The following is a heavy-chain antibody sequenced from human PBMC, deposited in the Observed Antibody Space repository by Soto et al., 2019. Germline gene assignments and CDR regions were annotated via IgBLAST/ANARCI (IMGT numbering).Heavy chain of an antibody. J-gene: IGHJ5*02. CDR3: ARDRWTTRANWFDP. D-gene: IGHD1-1*01. CDR1: GGSIDDYY. V-gene: IGHV4-59*01. Sequence: SETLSLTCTVFGGSIDDYYWSWIRQPPGKGLEWIGHISDRGSTDYNPSLKSRATILVGTSKKQFSLRLTSVTAADTAFYYCARDRWTTRANWFDPWGQGTLVTVSS. CDR2: ISDRGST.